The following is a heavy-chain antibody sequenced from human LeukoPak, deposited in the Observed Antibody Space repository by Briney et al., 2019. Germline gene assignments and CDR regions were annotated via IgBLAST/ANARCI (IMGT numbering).Heavy chain of an antibody. Sequence: GGSLRLSCAASGVTFSNFGMTWVRQAPGQGLEWVANLQHDGSAIHYVDSVKGRFTISRDNAKNSLFLQMSSLRADDTAVYYCVRAAGDFWGQGTLVTVSS. CDR2: LQHDGSAI. V-gene: IGHV3-7*05. J-gene: IGHJ4*02. CDR1: GVTFSNFG. D-gene: IGHD6-13*01. CDR3: VRAAGDF.